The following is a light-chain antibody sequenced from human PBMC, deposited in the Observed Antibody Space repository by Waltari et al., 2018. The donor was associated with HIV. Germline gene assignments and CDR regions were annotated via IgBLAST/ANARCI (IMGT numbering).Light chain of an antibody. Sequence: HSPLTLSVSPGDRVTFSCGASQIIGSYFAWYQQKTDQPPRLLVYGASVSATDIPARFSGSWSGTDFNLIIDDLHPDDCAIYCCHLYHDWPSCTFGQGTRV. CDR2: GAS. V-gene: IGKV3D-15*03. CDR1: QIIGSY. J-gene: IGKJ2*02. CDR3: HLYHDWPSCT.